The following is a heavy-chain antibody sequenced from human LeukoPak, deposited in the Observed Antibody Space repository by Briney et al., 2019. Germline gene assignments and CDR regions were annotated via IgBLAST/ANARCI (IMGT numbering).Heavy chain of an antibody. CDR1: GGSFSGYY. Sequence: NPSVTLSLTCAVYGGSFSGYYWSWIRHPPRKGLEWIGDINHSGSTNYNPSLKSRVTISVDTSKNQFSLRLSSVAAADSAVYYCAGRGYSYGDYWGQGTLVTVSS. J-gene: IGHJ4*02. CDR2: INHSGST. CDR3: AGRGYSYGDY. V-gene: IGHV4-34*01. D-gene: IGHD5-18*01.